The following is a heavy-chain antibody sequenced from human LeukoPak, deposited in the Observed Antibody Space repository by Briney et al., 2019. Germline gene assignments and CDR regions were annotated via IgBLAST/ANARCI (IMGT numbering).Heavy chain of an antibody. V-gene: IGHV3-66*01. CDR1: GFTVSSNY. Sequence: GGSLRLSCAASGFTVSSNYMSWVRQAPGEGLEWVSVIYSGGSTYYADSVKGRFTISRDNSKNTLYLQMNSLRAEDTAVYYCARDWSDMKDYWGQGTLVTVSS. D-gene: IGHD2-15*01. CDR2: IYSGGST. CDR3: ARDWSDMKDY. J-gene: IGHJ4*02.